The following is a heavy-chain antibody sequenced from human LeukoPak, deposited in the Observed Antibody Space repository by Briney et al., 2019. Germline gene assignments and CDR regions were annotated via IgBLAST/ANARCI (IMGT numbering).Heavy chain of an antibody. V-gene: IGHV4-30-4*01. J-gene: IGHJ3*02. CDR1: GGSISSGDYY. CDR2: IYYSGST. D-gene: IGHD3-22*01. CDR3: ARGYYDSSGYYGAFDI. Sequence: SQTLSPTCTVSGGSISSGDYYWSWIRQPPGKGLEWIGYIYYSGSTYYNPSLKSRVTISVDTSKNQFSLKLSSVTAADTAVYYCARGYYDSSGYYGAFDIWGQGTMVTVSS.